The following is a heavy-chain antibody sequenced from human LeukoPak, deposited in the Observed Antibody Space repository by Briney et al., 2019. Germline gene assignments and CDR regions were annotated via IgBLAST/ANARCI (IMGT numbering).Heavy chain of an antibody. CDR2: ISGSGGST. CDR1: GFTFSSYA. Sequence: GGSLRLSCAASGFTFSSYAMSWVRQAPGKGLEWVSAISGSGGSTYYADSVKGRFTISRDNSKNTLYLQMNSLRAEDTAVYYCAKAYGGIAVGTLYYYYYMDVWGKGTTVTVSS. V-gene: IGHV3-23*01. D-gene: IGHD6-19*01. J-gene: IGHJ6*03. CDR3: AKAYGGIAVGTLYYYYYMDV.